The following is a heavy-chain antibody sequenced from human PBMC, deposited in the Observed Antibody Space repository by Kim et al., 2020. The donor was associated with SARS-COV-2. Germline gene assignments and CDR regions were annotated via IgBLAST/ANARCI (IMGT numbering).Heavy chain of an antibody. CDR2: ISYDGSNK. J-gene: IGHJ4*02. CDR1: GFTFSSYA. V-gene: IGHV3-30*04. Sequence: GGSLRLSCAASGFTFSSYAMHWVRQAPGKGLEWVAVISYDGSNKYYADSVKGRFTISRDNSKNTLYLQMNSLRAEDTAVYYCARDRRITIFGVVIIPYYFDYWGQGTLVTVSS. D-gene: IGHD3-3*01. CDR3: ARDRRITIFGVVIIPYYFDY.